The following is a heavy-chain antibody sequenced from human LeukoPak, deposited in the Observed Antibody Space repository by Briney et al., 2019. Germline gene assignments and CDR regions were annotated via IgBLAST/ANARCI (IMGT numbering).Heavy chain of an antibody. D-gene: IGHD3-22*01. CDR1: GYSFTAYY. V-gene: IGHV1-2*02. J-gene: IGHJ4*02. CDR2: INPNSGGT. Sequence: GASVKVSCTASGYSFTAYYMHWVRQAPGQGLEWMGWINPNSGGTNYAQKFQGRVAMTRDTSITTAYMEMSRLRSDDTAVYYCARERRITMIGWYFDYWGQGTLVTVSS. CDR3: ARERRITMIGWYFDY.